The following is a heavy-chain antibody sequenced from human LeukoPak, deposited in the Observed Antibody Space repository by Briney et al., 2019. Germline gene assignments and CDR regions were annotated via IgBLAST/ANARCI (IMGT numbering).Heavy chain of an antibody. CDR1: GFTFSNYN. CDR3: AREIYSSGWYGGVGFDY. Sequence: GGSLRLSCAASGFTFSNYNMNWVRQAPGKAMEWVSSITRSGTYIFYADSVKGRFTISRDNSKNTLYLQMNSLRAEDTAVYYCAREIYSSGWYGGVGFDYWGQGTLVTVSS. J-gene: IGHJ4*02. D-gene: IGHD6-19*01. V-gene: IGHV3-21*01. CDR2: ITRSGTYI.